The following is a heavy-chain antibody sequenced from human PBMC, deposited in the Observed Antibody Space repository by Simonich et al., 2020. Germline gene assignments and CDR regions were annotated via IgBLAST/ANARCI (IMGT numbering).Heavy chain of an antibody. Sequence: QVQLQQWGAGLLKPSATLSLTCAVYGGSFSGYYWSWTRQPPGKGLEVIGEIKHSEITNSTPALKSRVTKSGDTSKNKFSLKLSSVTAADTSVYYCARCGLVNYDILTGYHNWFDPWGQGTLVTVSS. V-gene: IGHV4-34*01. J-gene: IGHJ5*02. CDR3: ARCGLVNYDILTGYHNWFDP. CDR1: GGSFSGYY. CDR2: IKHSEIT. D-gene: IGHD3-9*01.